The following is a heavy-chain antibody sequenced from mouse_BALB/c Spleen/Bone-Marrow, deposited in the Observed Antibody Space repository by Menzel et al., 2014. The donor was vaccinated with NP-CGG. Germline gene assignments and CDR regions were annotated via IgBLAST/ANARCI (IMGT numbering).Heavy chain of an antibody. CDR1: GYTFTEYI. CDR2: FYPGSGSL. V-gene: IGHV1-62-2*01. CDR3: ARHEGGGYFDY. Sequence: VKLVESGAGLVKPGASVKLSCKASGYTFTEYIIHWVKQRSGQGLEWIGWFYPGSGSLKYNEKFKDKVTLTADKSSSTVYMELSRLTSEDSAVYFCARHEGGGYFDYWGQGTTLTVSS. D-gene: IGHD1-1*02. J-gene: IGHJ2*01.